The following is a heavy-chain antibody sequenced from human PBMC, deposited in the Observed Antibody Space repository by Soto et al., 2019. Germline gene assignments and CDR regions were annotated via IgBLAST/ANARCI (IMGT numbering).Heavy chain of an antibody. Sequence: QVQLVDSGGGLVKPGGSLRLSCAASGFTFSDYYMTCIRQSPGKGLAWVSYISFSGSTIYYADSVKGRFTVSRDNARNSLYLQMTSRRAEDTAVNTCARLGQFDYWGQGTLVTVSS. CDR1: GFTFSDYY. V-gene: IGHV3-11*01. CDR3: ARLGQFDY. CDR2: ISFSGSTI. J-gene: IGHJ4*02. D-gene: IGHD7-27*01.